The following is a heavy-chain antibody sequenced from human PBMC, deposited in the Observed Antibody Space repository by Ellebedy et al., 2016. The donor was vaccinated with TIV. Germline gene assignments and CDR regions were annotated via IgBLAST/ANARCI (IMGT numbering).Heavy chain of an antibody. Sequence: GESLKISCAVSGFTFSNYGLHWVRQAPGKGLEWVAVISYDGSIKYYAGSVKGRFTISRDNSKDTLYLQLDSLKPEDTAVYYCARENSQGIHSYWYFDLWGRGSPLTVSS. V-gene: IGHV3-30*03. J-gene: IGHJ2*01. CDR3: ARENSQGIHSYWYFDL. CDR1: GFTFSNYG. CDR2: ISYDGSIK. D-gene: IGHD2/OR15-2a*01.